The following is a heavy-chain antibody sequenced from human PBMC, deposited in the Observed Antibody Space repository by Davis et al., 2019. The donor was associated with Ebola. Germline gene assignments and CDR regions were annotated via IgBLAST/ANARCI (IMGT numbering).Heavy chain of an antibody. V-gene: IGHV3-11*01. CDR3: ARDRVGAFFDY. CDR2: ISTSGSTM. D-gene: IGHD1-26*01. J-gene: IGHJ4*02. Sequence: GESLKISCAASGFTFSDYSMSWIRQAPGKGLEWVSYISTSGSTMYYADSVKGQFTISRDNAKNSLYLQMNSLRADDTAVYYCARDRVGAFFDYWGQGTLVTVSS. CDR1: GFTFSDYS.